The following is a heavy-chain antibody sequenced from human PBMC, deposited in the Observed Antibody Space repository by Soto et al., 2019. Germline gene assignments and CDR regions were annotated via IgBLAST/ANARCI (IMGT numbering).Heavy chain of an antibody. Sequence: PSETLSLTCSVSGYSVSSSDYYWAWIRQPPGKGLEWIGSMLYSGSTNYNPSLKSRVTISVDTSKNQFSLKLSSVTAADTAVYYCARDRAVTGTTYYYGMDVWGQGTTVTVSS. CDR1: GYSVSSSDYY. CDR3: ARDRAVTGTTYYYGMDV. D-gene: IGHD1-7*01. J-gene: IGHJ6*02. V-gene: IGHV4-39*07. CDR2: MLYSGST.